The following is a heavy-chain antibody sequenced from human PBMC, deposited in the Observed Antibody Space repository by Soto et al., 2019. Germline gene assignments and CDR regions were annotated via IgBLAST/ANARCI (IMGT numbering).Heavy chain of an antibody. CDR2: IYHSGST. J-gene: IGHJ4*02. CDR1: GDSISGYY. Sequence: QVQLQESGPGLVKPSETLSHTCTVSGDSISGYYWSWIRQPPGKGLEWIGNIYHSGSTNYSPSLKSRVTISVDTSKNQFSLKLTSVTAADTAVYSCARHYCRGGSCYLDNWGQGTLVTVSS. V-gene: IGHV4-59*08. D-gene: IGHD2-15*01. CDR3: ARHYCRGGSCYLDN.